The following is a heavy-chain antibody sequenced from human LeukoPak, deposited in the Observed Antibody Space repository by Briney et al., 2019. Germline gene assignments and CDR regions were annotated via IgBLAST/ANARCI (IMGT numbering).Heavy chain of an antibody. V-gene: IGHV3-49*04. CDR2: IRSKAYGGTT. CDR3: TARRGGSRLDY. Sequence: GGSLRLSCTASGFTFGDYAMSWVRQAPGKGLEWVGFIRSKAYGGTTEYAASVKGRLTISREDSNSVAYVQMNSLKTEDTAVYYCTARRGGSRLDYWGQGTLITVSS. D-gene: IGHD1-26*01. CDR1: GFTFGDYA. J-gene: IGHJ4*02.